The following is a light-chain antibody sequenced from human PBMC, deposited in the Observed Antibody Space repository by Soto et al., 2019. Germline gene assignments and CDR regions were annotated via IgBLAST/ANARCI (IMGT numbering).Light chain of an antibody. Sequence: QSVLTQPASVSGSPGQSITISCTGTSSDVGTYNLVAWYQQHPGKAPKLMIFEDNKRPSGVSDRFSGSKSGNTASLTISGLQTEDVADYYCCSFAGSRILYVFGAGTKVTVL. J-gene: IGLJ1*01. CDR1: SSDVGTYNL. V-gene: IGLV2-23*01. CDR3: CSFAGSRILYV. CDR2: EDN.